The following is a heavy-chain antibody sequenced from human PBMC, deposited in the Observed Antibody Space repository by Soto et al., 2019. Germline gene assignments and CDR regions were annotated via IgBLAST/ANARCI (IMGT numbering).Heavy chain of an antibody. CDR2: IIPIFGTA. J-gene: IGHJ3*02. Sequence: GASVKVSCKASGGTFSSYAISWVRQAPGQGLEWMGGIIPIFGTANYAQKFRGRVTITADESTSTAYMELSSLRSEDTAVYYCARVFNSSGWYGAFDIWGQGTMVTVSS. CDR1: GGTFSSYA. CDR3: ARVFNSSGWYGAFDI. V-gene: IGHV1-69*13. D-gene: IGHD6-19*01.